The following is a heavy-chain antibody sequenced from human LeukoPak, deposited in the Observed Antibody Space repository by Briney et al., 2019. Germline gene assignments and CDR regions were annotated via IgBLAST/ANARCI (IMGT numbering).Heavy chain of an antibody. J-gene: IGHJ6*03. CDR2: ISYDGSNK. D-gene: IGHD5-18*01. V-gene: IGHV3-30*04. CDR1: GFTFSSYT. Sequence: GGSLRLSCAASGFTFSSYTMHWVRQAPGKGLEWVAVISYDGSNKYYADSVKGRFTISRDNAKNSLYLQMNSLRTEDTAFYYCAREGYSYGLDLYYYYYYYMDVWGKGTTVTVSS. CDR3: AREGYSYGLDLYYYYYYYMDV.